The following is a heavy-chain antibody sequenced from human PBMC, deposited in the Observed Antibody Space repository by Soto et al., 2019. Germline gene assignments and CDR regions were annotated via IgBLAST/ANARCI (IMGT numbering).Heavy chain of an antibody. CDR1: GGSISSSHW. CDR2: IYHSGRT. Sequence: QVQLQESGPGLVKPSGTLSLTCALSGGSISSSHWWSWVRQPPGKGLEWIGEIYHSGRTNYNPSHNIRVTIPVDKSKNHLSLNLSSVTAADTAVYYCARGFSEDWYFDLWGRGTLVTVFS. D-gene: IGHD6-19*01. CDR3: ARGFSEDWYFDL. V-gene: IGHV4-4*02. J-gene: IGHJ2*01.